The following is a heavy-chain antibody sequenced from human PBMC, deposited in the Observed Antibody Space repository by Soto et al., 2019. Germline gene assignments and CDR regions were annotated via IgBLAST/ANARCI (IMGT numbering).Heavy chain of an antibody. Sequence: SVKVSCKASGGTFSSYAISWVRQAPGQGLEWMGGIIPIFGTANYAQKFQGRVTITADESTSTAYMELSSLRSEDTAVYYCARSLNYYDFWSGFRYYYYGMDVWGQGTTVTVSS. V-gene: IGHV1-69*13. D-gene: IGHD3-3*01. CDR3: ARSLNYYDFWSGFRYYYYGMDV. CDR1: GGTFSSYA. J-gene: IGHJ6*02. CDR2: IIPIFGTA.